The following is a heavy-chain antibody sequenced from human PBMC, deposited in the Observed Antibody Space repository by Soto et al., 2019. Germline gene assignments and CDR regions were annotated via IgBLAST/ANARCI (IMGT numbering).Heavy chain of an antibody. Sequence: ASVKVSCKASGYTFTSYGISWVRQAPGQGLEWMGWISAYNGNTNYAQKLQGRVTMTTDTSTSTAYMELRSLRSDDTAVYYCARQYYDFWSGYPQNFDYWGRGTLVTVSS. V-gene: IGHV1-18*01. CDR3: ARQYYDFWSGYPQNFDY. D-gene: IGHD3-3*01. CDR1: GYTFTSYG. J-gene: IGHJ4*02. CDR2: ISAYNGNT.